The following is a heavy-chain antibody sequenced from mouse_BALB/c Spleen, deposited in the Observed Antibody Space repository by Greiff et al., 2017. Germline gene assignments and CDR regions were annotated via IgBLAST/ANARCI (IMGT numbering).Heavy chain of an antibody. J-gene: IGHJ2*01. CDR3: ARPHYYGSSYYFDY. D-gene: IGHD1-1*01. V-gene: IGHV5-6-5*01. CDR1: GFTFSSYA. CDR2: ISSGGST. Sequence: EVKLQESGGGLVKPGGSLKLSCAASGFTFSSYAMSWVRQTPEKRLEWVASISSGGSTYYPDSVKGRFTISRDNARNILYLQMSSLRSEDTAMYYCARPHYYGSSYYFDYWGQGTTLTVSS.